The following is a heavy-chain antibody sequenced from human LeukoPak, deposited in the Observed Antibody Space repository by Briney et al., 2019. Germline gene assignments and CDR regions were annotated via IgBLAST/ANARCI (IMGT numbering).Heavy chain of an antibody. V-gene: IGHV3-48*03. CDR1: GFDFSQYE. CDR3: AKDVPHYYETSHGMDV. J-gene: IGHJ6*02. Sequence: GGSLRLSCAASGFDFSQYEMNWVRQAPGKGLEWIAYISVRAGTIYYGDSVEGRFTISRDDAKNSLYLQMNSLRVEDTAIYYCAKDVPHYYETSHGMDVWGQGTTVTVS. CDR2: ISVRAGTI. D-gene: IGHD3-22*01.